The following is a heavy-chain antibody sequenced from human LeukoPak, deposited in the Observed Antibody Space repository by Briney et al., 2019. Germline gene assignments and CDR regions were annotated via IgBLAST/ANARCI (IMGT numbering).Heavy chain of an antibody. CDR3: ARGGGNSARSFDY. V-gene: IGHV1-69*13. CDR2: IIPIFGTA. Sequence: RGSVKVSCKASGGTFSSYAISWVRQAPGQGLEWMGGIIPIFGTANYAQKFQGRVTITADESTSTAYMELSSLRSEDTAVYYCARGGGNSARSFDYWGQGTLVTVSS. D-gene: IGHD4-23*01. J-gene: IGHJ4*02. CDR1: GGTFSSYA.